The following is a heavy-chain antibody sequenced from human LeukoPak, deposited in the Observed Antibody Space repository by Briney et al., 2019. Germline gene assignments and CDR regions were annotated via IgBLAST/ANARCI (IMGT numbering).Heavy chain of an antibody. D-gene: IGHD2-15*01. CDR2: IYYSGTT. V-gene: IGHV4-59*01. Sequence: SETLSLTCTVSGGSISSYYWSWLRQPPGKGLEWVGYIYYSGTTNYNPSLKSRVTISVDTSKNQFSLKLSSVTAADTAVYYCARDHCPVGGGSCPYGMDVWGQGTTVTVSS. CDR3: ARDHCPVGGGSCPYGMDV. J-gene: IGHJ6*02. CDR1: GGSISSYY.